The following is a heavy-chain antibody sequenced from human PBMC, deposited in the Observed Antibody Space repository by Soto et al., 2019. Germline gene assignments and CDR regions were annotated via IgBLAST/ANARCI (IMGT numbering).Heavy chain of an antibody. Sequence: EVQLEESGGGLIKPGESLTLSCAASDFILSDAWMKWVRQAPGKGLEWVGRIKSKAHGGTTDYAAPPKGRFTILREDSKNTLYLQMNSLQTEDTAMYYCSSYRDRSGLRRYDYWGQGALVNVSS. V-gene: IGHV3-15*07. CDR3: SSYRDRSGLRRYDY. CDR2: IKSKAHGGTT. D-gene: IGHD3-22*01. J-gene: IGHJ4*02. CDR1: DFILSDAW.